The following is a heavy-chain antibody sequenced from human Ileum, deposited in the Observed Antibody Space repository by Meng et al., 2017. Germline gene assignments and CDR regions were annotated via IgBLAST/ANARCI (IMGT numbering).Heavy chain of an antibody. CDR1: RGSISSGSYY. Sequence: QVQLQASGPGLVKPSQTLSLTCTVSRGSISSGSYYWSWIRQPAGKGLEWIGRIYTSGSTNYNPSLKSRVTISVDTSKNQFSLKLSSVTAADTAVYYCARDKGGATGVFDYWGQGTLVTVSS. D-gene: IGHD1-26*01. CDR2: IYTSGST. CDR3: ARDKGGATGVFDY. J-gene: IGHJ4*02. V-gene: IGHV4-61*02.